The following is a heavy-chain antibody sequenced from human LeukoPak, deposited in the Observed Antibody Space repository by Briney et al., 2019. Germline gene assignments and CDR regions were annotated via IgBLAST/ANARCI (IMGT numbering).Heavy chain of an antibody. CDR1: GYTFTSFW. J-gene: IGHJ4*02. Sequence: KGGESLKISCKGSGYTFTSFWIGWVRQMPGKGLEWMGSIYPYDSDTRYSPSFQGQVTISVDKSISTAYLQWNSLKASDTAMYYCARRLYNSGWEFHYWGQGTLVTVSS. D-gene: IGHD6-19*01. CDR3: ARRLYNSGWEFHY. CDR2: IYPYDSDT. V-gene: IGHV5-51*01.